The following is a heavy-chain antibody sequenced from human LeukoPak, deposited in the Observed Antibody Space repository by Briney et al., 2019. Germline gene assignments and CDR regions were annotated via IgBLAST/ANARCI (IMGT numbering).Heavy chain of an antibody. V-gene: IGHV1-2*06. CDR1: GYTFTGYY. CDR3: ARDLSSTDHWEFDH. Sequence: ASVKVSCKASGYTFTGYYIHWVRQAPGQGLEWMGRINPNSGGTNYAQKFQGRVTMTRDTSISTAYMELNRLTSDDTAVYYCARDLSSTDHWEFDHWGQGTLVTVSS. J-gene: IGHJ4*02. D-gene: IGHD2/OR15-2a*01. CDR2: INPNSGGT.